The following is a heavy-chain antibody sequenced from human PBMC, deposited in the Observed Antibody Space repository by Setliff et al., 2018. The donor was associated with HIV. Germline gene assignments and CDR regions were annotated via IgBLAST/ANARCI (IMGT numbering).Heavy chain of an antibody. J-gene: IGHJ1*01. CDR2: IYRSGST. D-gene: IGHD3-22*01. CDR1: GASVSSYSYF. CDR3: ARGGDYYDSSGYYILGYFQH. Sequence: SETLSLTCTVSGASVSSYSYFWGWVRQPPGKGLEWIGIIYRSGSTYYNPSLKSRVTISIDTSRNQFSLNLSSVTAADTAVYYCARGGDYYDSSGYYILGYFQHCGQATLVTVSS. V-gene: IGHV4-39*01.